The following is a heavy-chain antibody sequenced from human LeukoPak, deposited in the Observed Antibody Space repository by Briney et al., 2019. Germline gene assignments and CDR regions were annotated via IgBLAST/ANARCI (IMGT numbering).Heavy chain of an antibody. V-gene: IGHV3-43*01. J-gene: IGHJ4*02. D-gene: IGHD2-8*01. CDR1: GFTFDDYS. CDR2: ISRDGGPA. CDR3: TKDRYCTTTFCPLDY. Sequence: SGGSLRLSCVASGFTFDDYSFHWVRQVPGKGLEWLSLISRDGGPAYYADSVKGRFIISRDNRKNSLYLQMNSLRTEDTGLYYCTKDRYCTTTFCPLDYWGQGTLVTVSS.